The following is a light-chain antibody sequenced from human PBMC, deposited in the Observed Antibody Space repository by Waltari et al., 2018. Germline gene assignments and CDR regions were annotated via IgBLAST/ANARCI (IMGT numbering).Light chain of an antibody. J-gene: IGLJ2*01. V-gene: IGLV1-40*01. Sequence: PKLAGTCPIPGIKGNRPRPAGLPDLYAGSKSGTSASLAITGLQAEDEADYYCQSYDSSLSGGVFGGGTKLTVL. CDR2: GNR. CDR3: QSYDSSLSGGV.